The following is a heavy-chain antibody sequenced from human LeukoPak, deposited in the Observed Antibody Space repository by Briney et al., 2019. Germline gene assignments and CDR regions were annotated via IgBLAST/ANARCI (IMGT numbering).Heavy chain of an antibody. D-gene: IGHD1-1*01. Sequence: SETLSLTCAVYGGSFSGYYWSWIRQPPGKGLEWIGYIYYSGSTNYNPSLKSRVTISVDTSKNQFSLKLSSVTAADTAVYYCARQNPRWNDGFDYWGQGTLVTVSS. V-gene: IGHV4-59*01. CDR2: IYYSGST. CDR1: GGSFSGYY. CDR3: ARQNPRWNDGFDY. J-gene: IGHJ4*02.